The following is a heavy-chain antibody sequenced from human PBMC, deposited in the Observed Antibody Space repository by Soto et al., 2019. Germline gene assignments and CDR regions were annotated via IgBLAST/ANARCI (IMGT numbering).Heavy chain of an antibody. V-gene: IGHV3-48*03. CDR3: VKALYAYYGSGRQYYFDS. Sequence: LRLSCVASGFPFDTNEMHWVRQAPGKGLEWVSYITGRGDTIYYADSVKGRFTISRDNTKNSLYLQMNALRAEDTAVYYCVKALYAYYGSGRQYYFDSWGQGTLVTVSS. CDR1: GFPFDTNE. CDR2: ITGRGDTI. J-gene: IGHJ4*02. D-gene: IGHD3-10*01.